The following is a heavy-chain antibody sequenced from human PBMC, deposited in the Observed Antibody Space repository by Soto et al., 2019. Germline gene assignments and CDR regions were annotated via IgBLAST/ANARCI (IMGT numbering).Heavy chain of an antibody. D-gene: IGHD6-19*01. CDR2: ISGSGGGA. Sequence: GGSLRLSCAVSGFTFSNYAMNWVRQSPGKGLEWVSVISGSGGGAYYADSVQGRFTISRDNSKNTLYLQMNSLRAEDTAIYYCVREGSGWYSRGSFDFWGRGTMVTVSS. J-gene: IGHJ3*01. CDR3: VREGSGWYSRGSFDF. CDR1: GFTFSNYA. V-gene: IGHV3-23*01.